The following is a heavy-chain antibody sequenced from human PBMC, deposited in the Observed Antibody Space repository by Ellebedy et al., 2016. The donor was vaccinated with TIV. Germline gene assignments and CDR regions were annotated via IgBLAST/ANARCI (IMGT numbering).Heavy chain of an antibody. CDR3: AREGSAAHLGY. Sequence: ASVTVSCXTSGYTFSAYRINWVRPPPGQGLEWMGWISVYNGNMKYAPKLQGRVTLTTDTSTSTAYMELRSLTSDDTALYYSAREGSAAHLGYWGQGTLVTVSS. CDR2: ISVYNGNM. V-gene: IGHV1-18*01. D-gene: IGHD2-2*01. CDR1: GYTFSAYR. J-gene: IGHJ4*02.